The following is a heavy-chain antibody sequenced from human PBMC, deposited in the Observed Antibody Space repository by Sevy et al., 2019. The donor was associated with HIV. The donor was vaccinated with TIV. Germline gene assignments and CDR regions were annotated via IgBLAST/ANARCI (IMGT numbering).Heavy chain of an antibody. J-gene: IGHJ4*02. D-gene: IGHD3-10*01. CDR3: GSEAGYYGAGSYSLFDY. Sequence: SETLSLTCTVSGGSISSGDYYWSWIRQPPGKGLEWIGYYYYSGCTYYNPSLNSRGTISVDTSKNQCSLKLSSVTAADTAVYYCGSEAGYYGAGSYSLFDYWGQGTLVTVSS. CDR1: GGSISSGDYY. CDR2: YYYSGCT. V-gene: IGHV4-30-4*01.